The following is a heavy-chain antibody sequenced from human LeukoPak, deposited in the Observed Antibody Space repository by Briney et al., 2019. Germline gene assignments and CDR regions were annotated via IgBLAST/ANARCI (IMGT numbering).Heavy chain of an antibody. CDR2: IWYDGRNK. Sequence: PGRSLRLSCAASGFTFSNYGMHWVRQAPGKGLEWVAVIWYDGRNKYYSDSVKGRFTISRDNAKNTLYLQMNSLRAEDTAVYYCAREDYSGSGSYIAYWGQGTLVTVSS. V-gene: IGHV3-33*01. D-gene: IGHD3-10*01. CDR3: AREDYSGSGSYIAY. CDR1: GFTFSNYG. J-gene: IGHJ4*02.